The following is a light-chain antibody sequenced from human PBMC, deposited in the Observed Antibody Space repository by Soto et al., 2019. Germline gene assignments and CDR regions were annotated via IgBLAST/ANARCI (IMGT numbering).Light chain of an antibody. Sequence: QSALTQPASVSGSPGQSITISCTGTSSDIGTYNYVSWYQQHPGKAPKLMIYEVSNRPSGVSNRFSGSKSGNTASLTISGLQAEDEADYYCSSYTTSSTLNVVLGGGTKLTVL. J-gene: IGLJ2*01. CDR3: SSYTTSSTLNVV. V-gene: IGLV2-14*01. CDR1: SSDIGTYNY. CDR2: EVS.